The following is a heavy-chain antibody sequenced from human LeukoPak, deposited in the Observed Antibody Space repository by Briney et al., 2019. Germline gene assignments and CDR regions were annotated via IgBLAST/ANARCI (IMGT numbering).Heavy chain of an antibody. Sequence: PSETLSLTCAVYGGSFSGYYWSWIRQPPGKGLEWIGEINHSGSTNYNPSLKSRVTISVDTSKNQFSLKLSSVTAADTAVYYCARGLNRVYFDYWGQGTLVTVSS. CDR2: INHSGST. D-gene: IGHD1-14*01. CDR1: GGSFSGYY. V-gene: IGHV4-34*01. CDR3: ARGLNRVYFDY. J-gene: IGHJ4*02.